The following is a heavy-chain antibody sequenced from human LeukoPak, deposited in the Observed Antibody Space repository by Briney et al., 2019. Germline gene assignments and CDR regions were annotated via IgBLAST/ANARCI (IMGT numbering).Heavy chain of an antibody. CDR3: AKDGGFRSREGIDY. D-gene: IGHD1-26*01. CDR1: GFTFSSYG. V-gene: IGHV3-30*18. J-gene: IGHJ4*02. CDR2: ISYDGSNK. Sequence: PGRSLRLSCAASGFTFSSYGMHWVRQAPGKGLEWVAVISYDGSNKYYADSVKGRFTISRDNSKNTLYLQMNSLRAEDTAVYYCAKDGGFRSREGIDYWGQGTLVTVSS.